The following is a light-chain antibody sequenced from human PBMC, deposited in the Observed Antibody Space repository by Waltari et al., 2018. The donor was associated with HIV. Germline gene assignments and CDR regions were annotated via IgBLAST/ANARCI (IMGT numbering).Light chain of an antibody. CDR3: LSRDDSGNLLV. Sequence: SSAATQDPAVSVALGQTVRITYPGDSLRTSYARWYTQKPGQAPVVVIYGEKHRPSGIPDRFAGASSGNTASLTITGAQAEEEADYYCLSRDDSGNLLVFGGGTKLTVL. V-gene: IGLV3-19*01. CDR1: SLRTSY. CDR2: GEK. J-gene: IGLJ2*01.